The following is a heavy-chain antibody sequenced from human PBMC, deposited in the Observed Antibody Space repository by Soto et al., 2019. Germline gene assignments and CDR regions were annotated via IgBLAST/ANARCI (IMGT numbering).Heavy chain of an antibody. CDR3: ARARSGYNIDAFDI. Sequence: SETLSLTCTVSGGSISGYFWSWIRQPPGKGLDWVGYIYFSGITNYSPSLKSRVSLLVDTSKNYFSLSLNSVTAADTAVYYCARARSGYNIDAFDIWGQGRMVTVSS. V-gene: IGHV4-59*01. D-gene: IGHD5-12*01. J-gene: IGHJ3*02. CDR2: IYFSGIT. CDR1: GGSISGYF.